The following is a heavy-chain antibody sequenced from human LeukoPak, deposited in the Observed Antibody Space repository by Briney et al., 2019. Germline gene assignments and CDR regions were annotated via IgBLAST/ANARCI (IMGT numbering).Heavy chain of an antibody. V-gene: IGHV4-59*01. J-gene: IGHJ4*02. CDR2: IYYSGST. CDR1: GGSISSYY. D-gene: IGHD3-22*01. CDR3: AREDYYDSSGYQSSGFDY. Sequence: SETLSLTCTVSGGSISSYYWSWIRQPPGKGLEWLGYIYYSGSTNYNPSLKSRVTISVDTSKNQFSLKLSSVTAADTAVYYCAREDYYDSSGYQSSGFDYWGQGTLVTVSS.